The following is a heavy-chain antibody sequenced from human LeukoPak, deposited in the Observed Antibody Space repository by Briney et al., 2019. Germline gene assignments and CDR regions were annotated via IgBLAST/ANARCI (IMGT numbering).Heavy chain of an antibody. D-gene: IGHD3-3*01. J-gene: IGHJ6*02. CDR3: ARHPNYDFWSLEYYYGMDV. CDR1: GGSISSSSYY. Sequence: SETLSLTCIVSGGSISSSSYYWGWIRQPPGKGLEWIGSIYYSGSTYYNPSLKSRVTISVDTSKNQFSLKLSSVTAADTAVYYCARHPNYDFWSLEYYYGMDVWGQGTTVTVSS. CDR2: IYYSGST. V-gene: IGHV4-39*01.